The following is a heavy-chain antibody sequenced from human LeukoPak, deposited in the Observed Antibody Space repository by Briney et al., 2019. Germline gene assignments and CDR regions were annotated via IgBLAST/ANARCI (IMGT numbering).Heavy chain of an antibody. Sequence: SETLSLTCTVSGGSISSSSYYWSWIRQPPGKGLEWIGYIYYSGSTNYNPSLKSRVTMSVDTSKIQFSLNLTPVTAADTAVYYCARDFGSGREEGWFDPWGQGTLVTVSS. CDR3: ARDFGSGREEGWFDP. CDR1: GGSISSSSYY. J-gene: IGHJ5*02. V-gene: IGHV4-61*01. CDR2: IYYSGST. D-gene: IGHD3-3*01.